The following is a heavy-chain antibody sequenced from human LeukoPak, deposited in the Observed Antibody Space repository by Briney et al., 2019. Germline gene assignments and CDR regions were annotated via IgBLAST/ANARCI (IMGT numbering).Heavy chain of an antibody. D-gene: IGHD6-19*01. CDR2: INPNSGGT. CDR3: AREIRKGQWPVFALNY. J-gene: IGHJ4*02. Sequence: ASVKVSCKASGYTFTDYFIHWVRQAPGQGLEWMGWINPNSGGTNYAQKFQDRVTLTRDTSITTAYMELSRLRSDDTAVYYCAREIRKGQWPVFALNYWGQGTLVTVSS. CDR1: GYTFTDYF. V-gene: IGHV1-2*02.